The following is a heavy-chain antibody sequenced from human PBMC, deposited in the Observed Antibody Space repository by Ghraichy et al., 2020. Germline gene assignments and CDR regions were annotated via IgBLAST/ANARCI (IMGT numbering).Heavy chain of an antibody. CDR2: ISSSSSYI. V-gene: IGHV3-21*01. Sequence: GESLNITCAASGFTFSSYSMNWVRQAPGKGLEWVSSISSSSSYIYYADSVKGRFTISRDNAKNSLYLQMNSLRAEDTAVYYCARPPGVGATVFDYWGQGTLVTVSS. D-gene: IGHD1-26*01. CDR1: GFTFSSYS. CDR3: ARPPGVGATVFDY. J-gene: IGHJ4*02.